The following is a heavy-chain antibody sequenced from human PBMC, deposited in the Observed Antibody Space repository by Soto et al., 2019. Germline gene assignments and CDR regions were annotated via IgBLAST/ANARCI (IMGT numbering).Heavy chain of an antibody. CDR2: ISGSGGST. D-gene: IGHD3-16*02. J-gene: IGHJ4*02. CDR1: GFTFSSYA. Sequence: EVQLLESGGGLVQPGGSLRLSCAASGFTFSSYAMSWVRQAPGKGLEWVSAISGSGGSTYYADSVKGRFTISRDNSKNTLYLQMNSLRAEDTAVYYCAKDDGDVTYYDYIWGSYRSWFDYWGQGTLVTVSS. V-gene: IGHV3-23*01. CDR3: AKDDGDVTYYDYIWGSYRSWFDY.